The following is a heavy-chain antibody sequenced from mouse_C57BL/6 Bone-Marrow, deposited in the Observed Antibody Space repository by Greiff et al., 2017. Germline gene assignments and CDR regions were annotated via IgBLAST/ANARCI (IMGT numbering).Heavy chain of an antibody. CDR2: IDPETGGT. Sequence: QVQLQQSGAELVRPGASVTLSCKASGYTFPDYEMHWVKQTPVPGLEWIGAIDPETGGTAYNQKFKGKAILTADKSSSTAYMELRSLTSEDSAVYYWTRGGRRGYFDVWGTGTTVTVSS. J-gene: IGHJ1*03. CDR1: GYTFPDYE. CDR3: TRGGRRGYFDV. D-gene: IGHD1-1*01. V-gene: IGHV1-15*01.